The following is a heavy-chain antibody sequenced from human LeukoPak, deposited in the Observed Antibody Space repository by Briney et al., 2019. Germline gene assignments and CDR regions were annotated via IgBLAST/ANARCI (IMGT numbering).Heavy chain of an antibody. Sequence: GGSLTLSCEDSGFTFRSYEMNWVRQAPGKGLEWIAYLSSSGSAFSYADSVKGRFTIARDNAKNSVYLEMNSLRADDTAVYYCARSARLMKGVVEVTALDDWGQGTLVTVST. CDR3: ARSARLMKGVVEVTALDD. J-gene: IGHJ4*02. CDR2: LSSSGSAF. V-gene: IGHV3-48*03. D-gene: IGHD3-3*01. CDR1: GFTFRSYE.